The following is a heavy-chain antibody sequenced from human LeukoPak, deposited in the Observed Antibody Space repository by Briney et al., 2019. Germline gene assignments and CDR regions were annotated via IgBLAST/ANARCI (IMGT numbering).Heavy chain of an antibody. CDR2: ISSSSSTI. CDR3: ARDNLPWPQGYYYGMDV. CDR1: GFTFSSYS. V-gene: IGHV3-48*04. J-gene: IGHJ6*02. D-gene: IGHD5-12*01. Sequence: PGGSLRLSCAASGFTFSSYSMNWVRQVPGKGLEWVSYISSSSSTIYYADSVKGRFTISRDNAKNSLYLQMNSLRAEGTAVYYCARDNLPWPQGYYYGMDVWGQGTTVTVSS.